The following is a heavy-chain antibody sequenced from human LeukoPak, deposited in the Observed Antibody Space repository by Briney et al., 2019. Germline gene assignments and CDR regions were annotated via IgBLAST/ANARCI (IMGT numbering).Heavy chain of an antibody. V-gene: IGHV3-66*01. J-gene: IGHJ4*02. CDR2: IYSGGST. CDR1: GFTFSSYW. D-gene: IGHD1-26*01. CDR3: ARTYSGSSDPFDY. Sequence: GGSLRLSCAASGFTFSSYWMHWVRQAPGKGLEWVSVIYSGGSTYYADSVKGRFTISRDNSKNTLYLQMNSLRAEDTAVYYCARTYSGSSDPFDYWGQGTLVTVSS.